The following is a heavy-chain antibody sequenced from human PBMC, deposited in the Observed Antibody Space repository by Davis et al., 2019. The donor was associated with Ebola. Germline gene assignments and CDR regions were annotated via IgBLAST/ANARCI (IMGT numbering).Heavy chain of an antibody. CDR2: ISGDGGST. D-gene: IGHD4-17*01. CDR3: ARDETTVTLYYYYYYGMDV. J-gene: IGHJ6*02. Sequence: PGGSLRLSCAASGFTFDDYAMHWVRQAPGKGLEWVSLISGDGGSTYYADSVKGRFTISRDNSKNTLYLQMNSLRAEDTAVYYCARDETTVTLYYYYYYGMDVWGQGTTVTVSS. V-gene: IGHV3-43*02. CDR1: GFTFDDYA.